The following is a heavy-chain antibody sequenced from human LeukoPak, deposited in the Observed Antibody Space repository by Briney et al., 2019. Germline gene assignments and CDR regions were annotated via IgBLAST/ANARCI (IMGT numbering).Heavy chain of an antibody. D-gene: IGHD6-6*01. J-gene: IGHJ4*02. CDR3: AKDVRRWLVRSFGAFDY. V-gene: IGHV3-23*01. CDR1: GFTFSSYA. CDR2: ISGSGGST. Sequence: GGSLRLSCAASGFTFSSYAMSGLRQAPGKGLEGVSAISGSGGSTYYADSVKGRFTISRDNSKNTLYLQMNSLRAEDTAVYYCAKDVRRWLVRSFGAFDYWGQGTLVTVSS.